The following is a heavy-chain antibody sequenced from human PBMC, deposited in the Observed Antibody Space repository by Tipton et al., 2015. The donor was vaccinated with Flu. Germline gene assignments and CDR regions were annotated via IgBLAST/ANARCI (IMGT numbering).Heavy chain of an antibody. Sequence: TLSLTCTVSGYSISSNYWDWIRQPAGKELEWIGRIFVGGGTNYNPSLRGRVSMSADTYKNEISLRLTSVTAADTAVYYCARSRIPEPSPFYWGQGTRVTVSS. CDR2: IFVGGGT. V-gene: IGHV4-4*07. D-gene: IGHD1-14*01. J-gene: IGHJ4*02. CDR1: GYSISSNY. CDR3: ARSRIPEPSPFY.